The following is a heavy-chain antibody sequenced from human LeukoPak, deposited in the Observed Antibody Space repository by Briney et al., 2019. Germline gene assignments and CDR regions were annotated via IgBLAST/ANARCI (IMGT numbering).Heavy chain of an antibody. V-gene: IGHV7-4-1*02. CDR3: ARHCSGASCSPFDY. CDR2: INTNTGNP. D-gene: IGHD2-15*01. J-gene: IGHJ4*02. CDR1: GGTFNNYA. Sequence: GASVKVSCKASGGTFNNYAITWVRQAPGQGLEWMGWINTNTGNPTYAQGFTGRFVFSLDTSVSTAYLQISSLKAEDTAVYYCARHCSGASCSPFDYWGQGTLVTLSS.